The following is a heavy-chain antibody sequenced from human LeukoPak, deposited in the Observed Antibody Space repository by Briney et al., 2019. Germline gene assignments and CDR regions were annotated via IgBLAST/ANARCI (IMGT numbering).Heavy chain of an antibody. Sequence: GGSLRLSCAASGFTFSSHWMTWVRQAPGKGLEWVANIKQDGSEKYYVDSVKGRFTISRDNAKNSLYLQMNSLRAEDTAVYYCARDLVGDTSYWGQGTLVTVSS. V-gene: IGHV3-7*01. D-gene: IGHD1-26*01. J-gene: IGHJ4*02. CDR3: ARDLVGDTSY. CDR1: GFTFSSHW. CDR2: IKQDGSEK.